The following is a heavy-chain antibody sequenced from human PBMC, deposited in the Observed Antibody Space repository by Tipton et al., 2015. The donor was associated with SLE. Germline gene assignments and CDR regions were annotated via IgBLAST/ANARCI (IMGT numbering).Heavy chain of an antibody. V-gene: IGHV4-38-2*01. CDR3: ARGIVVVVAATYYFDY. J-gene: IGHJ4*02. CDR2: SCHSGST. Sequence: TLSLTCADSGYSISSGYYWGWIRQHPGKGLARIGSSCHSGSTYYNPALKSRVTISVDTSKNQFSLKLSSVTAADTAVYYCARGIVVVVAATYYFDYWGQGTLVTVSS. CDR1: GYSISSGYY. D-gene: IGHD2-15*01.